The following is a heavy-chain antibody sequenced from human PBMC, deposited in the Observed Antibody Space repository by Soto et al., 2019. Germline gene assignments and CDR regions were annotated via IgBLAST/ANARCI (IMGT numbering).Heavy chain of an antibody. CDR2: ISSDGGKK. D-gene: IGHD2-15*01. CDR1: GFTFTDYS. V-gene: IGHV3-30*04. Sequence: QVQLVESGGGVVQPGRSLRISCTASGFTFTDYSLHWVRQAPGNGLEWVALISSDGGKKYYADSVKGRFTISRDTSKNTLHLQMNSLRSEDTAVYYCTRVPGWYGKGIFAHWGQGTLVTVSS. CDR3: TRVPGWYGKGIFAH. J-gene: IGHJ4*02.